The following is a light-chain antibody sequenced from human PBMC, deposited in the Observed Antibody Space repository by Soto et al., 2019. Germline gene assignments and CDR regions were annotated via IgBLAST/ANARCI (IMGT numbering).Light chain of an antibody. CDR2: GAS. CDR1: QSVSNNY. J-gene: IGKJ1*01. CDR3: HQYDSWT. Sequence: EILVTLSPCTLSLSTGERASLSCRASQSVSNNYLAWYQQKPGQAPRLLIYGASSRATGIPDRFSGSGSGTDFTLTISRLEPEDFAVYYCHQYDSWTFGQGTKVDIK. V-gene: IGKV3-20*01.